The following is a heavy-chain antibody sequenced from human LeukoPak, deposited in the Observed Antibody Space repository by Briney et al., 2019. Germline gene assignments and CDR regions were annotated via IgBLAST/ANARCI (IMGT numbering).Heavy chain of an antibody. CDR3: ARHGYNSHSPNWFDP. CDR2: IYHSGST. V-gene: IGHV4-38-2*01. CDR1: GYSISSGYY. J-gene: IGHJ5*02. Sequence: SETLSLTCAVSGYSISSGYYWGWIRQSPGKGLEWIGPIYHSGSTYYNPSLKSRLTISVDASKNQFSLKLSSVTAADTAVYYCARHGYNSHSPNWFDPWGQGTLVTVSS. D-gene: IGHD5-24*01.